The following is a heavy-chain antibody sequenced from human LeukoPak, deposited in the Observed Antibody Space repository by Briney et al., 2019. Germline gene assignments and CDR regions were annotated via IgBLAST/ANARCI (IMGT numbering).Heavy chain of an antibody. J-gene: IGHJ4*02. CDR2: ISSSGSTI. CDR3: ASVDSGGYPDY. V-gene: IGHV3-11*04. D-gene: IGHD3-22*01. CDR1: GFTFSDYY. Sequence: GGSLRLSCAASGFTFSDYYMSWIRQAPGKGLEWVSYISSSGSTIYYADSVKGRFTISRDNAKNSLYLQMNSLRAEDTAVYYYASVDSGGYPDYWGQGTLVTVSS.